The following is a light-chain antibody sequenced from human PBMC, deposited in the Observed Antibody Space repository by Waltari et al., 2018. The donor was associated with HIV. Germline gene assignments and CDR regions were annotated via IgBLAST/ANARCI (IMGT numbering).Light chain of an antibody. CDR3: GAYAGSTTYVI. V-gene: IGLV2-23*02. CDR1: SSDVGGYNI. J-gene: IGLJ2*01. CDR2: EVG. Sequence: SALTQPSSVPGSRGHPTPIPCTVTSSDVGGYNIFSWYQQHPRNPHKLMICEVGKRPAGVSNLFAATKSANTASLTIAGLQAEDAADYYGGAYAGSTTYVIFGGGTKLTVL.